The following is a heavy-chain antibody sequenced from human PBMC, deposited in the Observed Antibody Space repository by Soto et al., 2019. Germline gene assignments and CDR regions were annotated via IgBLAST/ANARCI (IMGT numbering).Heavy chain of an antibody. J-gene: IGHJ6*02. Sequence: QVQLVQSGAEVKKPGASVKVSCKASGYTFTSYGISWVRQAPGQGLEWMGWIRAYNGNTNYAQKLQGRVTMTTDTSPTTGYMGLRRVSSDDTAVYYCAADLPAMDVWGQGTTVTVSS. CDR1: GYTFTSYG. CDR2: IRAYNGNT. V-gene: IGHV1-18*01. CDR3: AADLPAMDV.